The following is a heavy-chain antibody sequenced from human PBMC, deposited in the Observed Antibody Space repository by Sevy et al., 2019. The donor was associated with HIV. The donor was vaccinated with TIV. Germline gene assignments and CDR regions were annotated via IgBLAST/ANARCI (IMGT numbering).Heavy chain of an antibody. V-gene: IGHV4-61*01. D-gene: IGHD1-26*01. J-gene: IGHJ4*02. CDR3: ARGSYSMLFDY. CDR2: IYYSGST. CDR1: GGSVSSGSYY. Sequence: SETLSLTCTVSGGSVSSGSYYWSWIRQPPGKGLEWIGYIYYSGSTNYNPSLKSRVTISVDTSKNQFSLKLSSGTAADTAVYYCARGSYSMLFDYWGQGTLVTVSS.